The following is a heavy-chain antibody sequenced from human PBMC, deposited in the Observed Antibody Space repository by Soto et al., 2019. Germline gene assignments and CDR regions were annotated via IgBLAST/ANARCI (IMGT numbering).Heavy chain of an antibody. Sequence: QITLKESGPTLVKPTQTLTLTCTFSGFSLSTGGLGVGWIRQPPGEALEWLALIYWDDDKRYSPSLRSRLTITQDPSKNQVVLIMTTMDPVDTATYYCVHSRCGGDCLRSYSSHYYYGMDVWGQGTTVTVSS. D-gene: IGHD2-21*02. V-gene: IGHV2-5*02. J-gene: IGHJ6*02. CDR2: IYWDDDK. CDR3: VHSRCGGDCLRSYSSHYYYGMDV. CDR1: GFSLSTGGLG.